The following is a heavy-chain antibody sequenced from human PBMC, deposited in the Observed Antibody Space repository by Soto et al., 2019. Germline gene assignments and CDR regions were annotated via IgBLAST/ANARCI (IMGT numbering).Heavy chain of an antibody. CDR1: GFTFSPYD. J-gene: IGHJ4*02. CDR2: IGTTGYT. V-gene: IGHV3-13*01. CDR3: ARDSHVGSGWQLTADY. D-gene: IGHD6-19*01. Sequence: GGSLRLSCAAPGFTFSPYDMHWVRQATGKGLEWVSTIGTTGYTYYPVSVKGRFTISRDNSKNTLYLQMNNLRAEDTAVYYCARDSHVGSGWQLTADYWGQGTLVIVSS.